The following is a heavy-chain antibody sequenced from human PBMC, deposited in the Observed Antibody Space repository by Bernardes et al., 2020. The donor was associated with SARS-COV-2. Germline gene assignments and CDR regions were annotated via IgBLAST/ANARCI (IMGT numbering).Heavy chain of an antibody. D-gene: IGHD3-16*01. CDR1: GGSISSYY. V-gene: IGHV4-59*01. Sequence: SETLSLTCSVSGGSISSYYWSWIRQPPGKGLEYIGYIFYSVSTNYNPSLKSRITMSVDTSKNQFTLKLSSVTAADTAVYYCARGLYLRGGGIGNDFWGQGTLVTVSS. CDR3: ARGLYLRGGGIGNDF. J-gene: IGHJ4*02. CDR2: IFYSVST.